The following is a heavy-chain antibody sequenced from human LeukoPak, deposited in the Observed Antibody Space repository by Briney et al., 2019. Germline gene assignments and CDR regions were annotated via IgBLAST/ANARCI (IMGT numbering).Heavy chain of an antibody. CDR1: GFTFSSYG. D-gene: IGHD2/OR15-2a*01. CDR3: ARPLHGATFYAFDI. J-gene: IGHJ3*02. V-gene: IGHV3-30*03. Sequence: GRSLRLSCAASGFTFSSYGMHWVRQAPGKGLEWVAVISYDGSNKYYADSVKGRFTISRDNSKNTLYLQMNSLRAEDTAVYYCARPLHGATFYAFDIWGQGTMVTVSS. CDR2: ISYDGSNK.